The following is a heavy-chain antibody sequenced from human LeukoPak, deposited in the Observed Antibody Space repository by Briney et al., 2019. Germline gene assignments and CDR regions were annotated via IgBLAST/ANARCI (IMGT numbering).Heavy chain of an antibody. Sequence: GGSLRLSCAASGFTFSSYGMHWVRQAPGKGLEWVAVIWYGGSNKYYADSVKGRFTISRDNSKNTLYLQMNSLRAEDTAVYYCAKDAVDYSPLGYFDYWGQGTLVTVSS. CDR2: IWYGGSNK. D-gene: IGHD4-11*01. CDR1: GFTFSSYG. J-gene: IGHJ4*02. CDR3: AKDAVDYSPLGYFDY. V-gene: IGHV3-30*02.